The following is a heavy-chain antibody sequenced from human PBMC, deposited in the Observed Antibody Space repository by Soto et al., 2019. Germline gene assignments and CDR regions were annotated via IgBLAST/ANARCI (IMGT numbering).Heavy chain of an antibody. J-gene: IGHJ5*01. V-gene: IGHV5-51*01. Sequence: GESLKISCKGSGYSFVSYWIAWVRQKPGKGLEWMGTIYPADSDTRYSPSFQGQVTISVDLSIRTAYLQWSSLRASDTAMYFCARGRHPCSSTTCSRWFDSWGQGTLVTSPQ. D-gene: IGHD2-2*01. CDR3: ARGRHPCSSTTCSRWFDS. CDR1: GYSFVSYW. CDR2: IYPADSDT.